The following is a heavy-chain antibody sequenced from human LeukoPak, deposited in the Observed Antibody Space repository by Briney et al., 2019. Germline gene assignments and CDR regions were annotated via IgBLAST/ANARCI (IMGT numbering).Heavy chain of an antibody. CDR1: GFTFSSYA. V-gene: IGHV3-23*01. CDR3: AKDTSEYYDFWSGYLDY. D-gene: IGHD3-3*01. Sequence: PGRSLRLSCAASGFTFSSYAMSWVRQAPGKGLEWVSAISGSGGSTYYADSVKGRFTISRDNSKNALYLQMNSLRAEDTAVYYCAKDTSEYYDFWSGYLDYWGQGTLVTVSS. CDR2: ISGSGGST. J-gene: IGHJ4*02.